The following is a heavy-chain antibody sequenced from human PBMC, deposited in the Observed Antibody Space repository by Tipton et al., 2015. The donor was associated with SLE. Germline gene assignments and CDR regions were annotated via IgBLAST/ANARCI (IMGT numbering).Heavy chain of an antibody. CDR2: INHSGSI. CDR3: ARGDRGVLLPHYWFDP. Sequence: TLSLTCAVYGGSFSGHYWSWIRKPPGKGLEWIGEINHSGSINYNPSLKSRVTISVDTSKNRLSLKLSSVTAADTAVYYCARGDRGVLLPHYWFDPWGQGTLVTVSS. CDR1: GGSFSGHY. V-gene: IGHV4-34*01. D-gene: IGHD3-10*01. J-gene: IGHJ5*02.